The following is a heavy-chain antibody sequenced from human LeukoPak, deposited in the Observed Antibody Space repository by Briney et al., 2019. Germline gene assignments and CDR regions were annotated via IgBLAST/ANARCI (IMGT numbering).Heavy chain of an antibody. V-gene: IGHV3-66*01. J-gene: IGHJ4*02. CDR1: GFTFSSYW. CDR3: ARDRYSGYNFDY. Sequence: GGSLRLSCAASGFTFSSYWMHWVRQAPGKGLEWVSVIYSGGSTYYADSVKGRFTISRDNSKNTLYLQMNSLRAEDTAVYYCARDRYSGYNFDYWGQGTLVTVSS. CDR2: IYSGGST. D-gene: IGHD5-12*01.